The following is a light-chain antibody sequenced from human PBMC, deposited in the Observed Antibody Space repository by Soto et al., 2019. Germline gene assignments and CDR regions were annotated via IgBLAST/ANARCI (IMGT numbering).Light chain of an antibody. V-gene: IGKV3-15*01. Sequence: VVTQSPATLSVFPGETATLSCRASQSVSSDLAWYQQRPGQAPRLLIYGASTRATGIPARFRGSGSGTEFRLTISSLQSEDFAVYYCQQYGSSPPTFGQGTKVEIK. CDR2: GAS. CDR3: QQYGSSPPT. J-gene: IGKJ1*01. CDR1: QSVSSD.